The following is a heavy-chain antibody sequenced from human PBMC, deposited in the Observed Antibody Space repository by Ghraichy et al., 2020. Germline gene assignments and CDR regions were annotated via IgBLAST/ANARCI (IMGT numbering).Heavy chain of an antibody. CDR1: GFTFSSYW. V-gene: IGHV3-74*01. CDR2: INSDGSST. D-gene: IGHD5-24*01. CDR3: ARARREIPDY. J-gene: IGHJ4*02. Sequence: GESLKISCAASGFTFSSYWMHWVRQAPGKGLVWVSRINSDGSSTSYADSVKGRFTISRDNAKKPLYLQMNSLRAEDTAVYYCARARREIPDYWGQGTLVTVSS.